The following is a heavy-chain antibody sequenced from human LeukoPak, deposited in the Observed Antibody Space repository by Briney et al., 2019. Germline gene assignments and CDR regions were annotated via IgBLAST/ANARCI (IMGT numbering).Heavy chain of an antibody. V-gene: IGHV3-74*01. CDR1: GMTFSDHW. CDR3: TAGPSYGYEW. J-gene: IGHJ1*01. CDR2: IKTDGRTT. Sequence: GGSLRLSCAASGMTFSDHWMHWVRQVPGKGLVWVSLIKTDGRTTIYADSVKGRFTISRDNGKSTLYLQMNSLRAEDTAIYYCTAGPSYGYEWWGQGTVVTVSS. D-gene: IGHD3-16*01.